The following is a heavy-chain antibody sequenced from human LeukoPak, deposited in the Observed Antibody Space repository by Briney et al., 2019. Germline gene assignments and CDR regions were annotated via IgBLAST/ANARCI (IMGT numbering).Heavy chain of an antibody. CDR2: IYYSGST. V-gene: IGHV4-39*07. Sequence: TSETLSLTCTVSGGSISSSSYYWGWIRQPPGKGLEWIGSIYYSGSTYYNPSLKSRVTISVDTSKNQFSLKLSSVTAADTAVYYCARDALIGGYFDYWGQGTLVTVSS. CDR3: ARDALIGGYFDY. J-gene: IGHJ4*02. CDR1: GGSISSSSYY. D-gene: IGHD2/OR15-2a*01.